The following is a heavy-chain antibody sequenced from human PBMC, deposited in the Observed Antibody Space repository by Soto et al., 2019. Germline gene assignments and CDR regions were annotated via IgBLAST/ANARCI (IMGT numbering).Heavy chain of an antibody. J-gene: IGHJ4*02. V-gene: IGHV1-69*13. CDR1: GGTFSSYA. D-gene: IGHD3-22*01. CDR2: IIPIFGTA. CDR3: ARVLDSDPYYFDY. Sequence: SVKVSCKASGGTFSSYAISWVRQAPGQGLEWMGGIIPIFGTANYAQKFQGRVTITADESKSTAYMELSSLRSEDTAVYDCARVLDSDPYYFDYWGQGALVAVSS.